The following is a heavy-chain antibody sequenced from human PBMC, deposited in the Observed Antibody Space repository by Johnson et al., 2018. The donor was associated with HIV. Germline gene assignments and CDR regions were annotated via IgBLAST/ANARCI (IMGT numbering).Heavy chain of an antibody. D-gene: IGHD3-22*01. CDR2: INSDGSNT. Sequence: VQLVESGGGLVQPGGSLRLACAASGFTFSSYWMHWVRQAPGKGLVWVSRINSDGSNTNYAADVQGRCTVSRDNAKNTLYLKMNSLRGEDTAEYYCARECQYYYDSSGCTYDAFDIWGQRTTVTVSS. V-gene: IGHV3-74*01. CDR1: GFTFSSYW. CDR3: ARECQYYYDSSGCTYDAFDI. J-gene: IGHJ3*02.